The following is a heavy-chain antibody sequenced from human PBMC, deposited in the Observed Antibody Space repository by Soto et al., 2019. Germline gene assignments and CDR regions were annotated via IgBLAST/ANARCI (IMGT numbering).Heavy chain of an antibody. D-gene: IGHD5-12*01. J-gene: IGHJ4*02. CDR1: GGSISSSSYY. CDR3: ARHRAPDSGYDLYYFDY. V-gene: IGHV4-39*01. Sequence: QLQLQESCPGLVKPSETLSLTCTVSGGSISSSSYYWGWIRQPPGKGLEWIGSIYYSGSTYYNPSLKSRVTISVDTSTNQFSLKLSSVTAADTAVYSCARHRAPDSGYDLYYFDYWGQGTLVTVSS. CDR2: IYYSGST.